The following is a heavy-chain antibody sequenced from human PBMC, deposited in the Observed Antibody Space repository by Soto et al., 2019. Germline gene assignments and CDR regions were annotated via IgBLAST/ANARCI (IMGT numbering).Heavy chain of an antibody. CDR3: ARDKGSSSSYFDY. V-gene: IGHV3-33*01. CDR1: GFFFSSYG. Sequence: QVQLVESGGGVVQPGRSLRLSCAASGFFFSSYGMHWVRQAPGKGLEWVAVIWYDGSNKYYADSVKGRFTISRDNSKNTLYLQVNSLRAEDTAVYYCARDKGSSSSYFDYWGQGTLVTVSS. CDR2: IWYDGSNK. D-gene: IGHD6-6*01. J-gene: IGHJ4*02.